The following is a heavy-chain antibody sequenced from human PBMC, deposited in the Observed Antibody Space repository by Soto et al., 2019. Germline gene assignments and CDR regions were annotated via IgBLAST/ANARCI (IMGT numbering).Heavy chain of an antibody. V-gene: IGHV6-1*01. CDR1: GDSVSSNSAA. CDR2: TYYRSKWYN. J-gene: IGHJ5*02. Sequence: PSQALSRTCAICGDSVSSNSAAWNWIRQSPSRGLEWLGRTYYRSKWYNDYAVSVKSRITINPDTSKNQFSLQLNSVTPEDTAVYYCARDPSSSSNWIRNWFDPWGQGTLVTVSS. CDR3: ARDPSSSSNWIRNWFDP. D-gene: IGHD1-20*01.